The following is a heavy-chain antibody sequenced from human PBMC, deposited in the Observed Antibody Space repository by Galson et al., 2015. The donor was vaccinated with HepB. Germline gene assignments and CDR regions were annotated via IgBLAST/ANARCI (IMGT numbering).Heavy chain of an antibody. J-gene: IGHJ5*02. Sequence: LSLTCSVSGVSISDYYWTWIRQPPGKGLEWIGYIYYIGSTKYAPSLRTRVTISLDTSKNQFSLNLSSVTSADTAVYYCARLLGGSASGFDPWGQGTLVTVSS. D-gene: IGHD6-19*01. CDR3: ARLLGGSASGFDP. CDR1: GVSISDYY. V-gene: IGHV4-59*12. CDR2: IYYIGST.